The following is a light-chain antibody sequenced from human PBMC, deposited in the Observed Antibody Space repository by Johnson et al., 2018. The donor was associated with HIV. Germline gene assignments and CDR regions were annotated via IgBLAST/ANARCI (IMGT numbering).Light chain of an antibody. CDR3: GTWDSRLSAYV. CDR2: DNN. V-gene: IGLV1-51*01. CDR1: SSNIGNKY. J-gene: IGLJ1*01. Sequence: QSVLTQPPSVSAAPGQKVTISCSGSSSNIGNKYVSWYQQLPGTAPKLLIYDNNQRPSGIPDRFSGSKSGTSATLGITGLQTGDEADYYCGTWDSRLSAYVFGAGNKVT.